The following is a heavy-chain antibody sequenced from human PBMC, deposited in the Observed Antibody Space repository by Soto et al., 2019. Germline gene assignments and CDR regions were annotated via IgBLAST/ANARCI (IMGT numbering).Heavy chain of an antibody. J-gene: IGHJ3*02. CDR2: IWSDGSNK. D-gene: IGHD1-7*01. V-gene: IGHV3-33*01. Sequence: GGSLRLSCAASRFAFSNYAMHWVRQAPGKGLEWVAVIWSDGSNKYYADSVKGRFTISRDNSKNTLYLQMSSLRAEDTAVYYCARDNWNYVSAFDIWGQGTMVTVSS. CDR1: RFAFSNYA. CDR3: ARDNWNYVSAFDI.